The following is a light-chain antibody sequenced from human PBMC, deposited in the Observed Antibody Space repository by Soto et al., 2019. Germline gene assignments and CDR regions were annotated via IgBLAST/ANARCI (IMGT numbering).Light chain of an antibody. V-gene: IGKV2-28*01. Sequence: DIVMTQSPLSLPVTPGEPASISCRSSQSLLHSNGYNYLDWYLQKPGQSPQLLIYLGSNRASGVPERFSGSGSGTDFTLKISRVEAEYVGVYYGLQDLQTPLTFGGGTKVEIK. J-gene: IGKJ4*01. CDR1: QSLLHSNGYNY. CDR2: LGS. CDR3: LQDLQTPLT.